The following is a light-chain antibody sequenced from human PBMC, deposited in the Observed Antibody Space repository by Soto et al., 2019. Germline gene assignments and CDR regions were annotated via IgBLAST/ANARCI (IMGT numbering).Light chain of an antibody. CDR2: GAS. J-gene: IGKJ2*01. Sequence: EIVLTQSPGTLSLSPGERATLSCRASQSVSSSYLAWHQQKPGQAPRLLLYGASSRATDIPDRFSGSGSGTDFTLTISRLEPEDSAVYYCQHYASPYTFGQGTKLEIK. V-gene: IGKV3-20*01. CDR3: QHYASPYT. CDR1: QSVSSSY.